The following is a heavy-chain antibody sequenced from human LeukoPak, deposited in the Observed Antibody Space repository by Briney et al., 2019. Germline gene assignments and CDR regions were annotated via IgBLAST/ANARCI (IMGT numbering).Heavy chain of an antibody. J-gene: IGHJ4*02. CDR1: GDSINSYY. D-gene: IGHD3-10*01. V-gene: IGHV4-59*01. CDR3: AGVFSGRRPFEL. CDR2: IYYRGFT. Sequence: SETLSLTCTVPGDSINSYYWNWIRQPPGKGLEWIGYIYYRGFTNYNPSLKSRVSTSIGTSKKQFSLKLSSVTAADTAIYYCAGVFSGRRPFELWGKGTLVTVSS.